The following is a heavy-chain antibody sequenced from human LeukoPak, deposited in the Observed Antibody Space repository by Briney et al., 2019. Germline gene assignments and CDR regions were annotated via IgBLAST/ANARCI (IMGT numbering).Heavy chain of an antibody. D-gene: IGHD3-16*02. CDR3: ATGRFPIIDAYDFVY. J-gene: IGHJ4*02. V-gene: IGHV3-7*01. CDR1: AFTFSVYW. CDR2: IKHDGSEK. Sequence: GGPLRLSRGASAFTFSVYWMTWVRQAPGKGLEWVANIKHDGSEKYYVDSVKGRFTISRDNAKNSLYLQMNSLRAEDTAVYYCATGRFPIIDAYDFVYWGQGTLVTVSS.